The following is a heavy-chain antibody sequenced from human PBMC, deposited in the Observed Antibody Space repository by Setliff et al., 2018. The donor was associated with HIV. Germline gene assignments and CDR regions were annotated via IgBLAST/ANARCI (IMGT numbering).Heavy chain of an antibody. Sequence: ASVKVSCKASGGTFSSYAISWVRQAPGQGLEWMGGIIPIFGTANYAQKFQGRVTITTDESTSTAYMELSSLRSEDTAVYYCAILCPERRGWCALDSWGQGTMVTV. J-gene: IGHJ3*02. D-gene: IGHD1-1*01. CDR3: AILCPERRGWCALDS. CDR2: IIPIFGTA. CDR1: GGTFSSYA. V-gene: IGHV1-69*05.